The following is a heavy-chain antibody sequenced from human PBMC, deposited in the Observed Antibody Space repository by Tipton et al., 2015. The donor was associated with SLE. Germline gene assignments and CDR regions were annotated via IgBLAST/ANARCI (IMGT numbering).Heavy chain of an antibody. CDR2: VYYSGST. CDR3: ARFRDEYYYYAMDV. J-gene: IGHJ6*02. Sequence: TLSLTCTVSGGSLTSTNFYWGWIRQPPGKGLEWIGYVYYSGSTNYNPSLKSRVTISMDASKNQFSLKLNSVTAADTAVYYCARFRDEYYYYAMDVWGQGTTVTVSS. V-gene: IGHV4-61*05. CDR1: GGSLTSTNFY.